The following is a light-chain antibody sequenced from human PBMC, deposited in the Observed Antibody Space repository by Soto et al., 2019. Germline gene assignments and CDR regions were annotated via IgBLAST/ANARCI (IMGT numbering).Light chain of an antibody. CDR1: SSNIGSYT. Sequence: QSVLTQPPSASGTPGQRVTISCSGSSSNIGSYTVNWYQQLPGTAPKLLIYSNNQRPSGVPDRFSGSKSGTSVSLAISGLQSEDEADYYCAASDDSLNGVVFGGGTKLTVL. CDR2: SNN. CDR3: AASDDSLNGVV. V-gene: IGLV1-44*01. J-gene: IGLJ2*01.